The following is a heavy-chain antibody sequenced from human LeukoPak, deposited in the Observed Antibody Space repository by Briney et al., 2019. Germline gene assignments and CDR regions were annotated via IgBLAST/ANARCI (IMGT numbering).Heavy chain of an antibody. CDR2: ISAYNGRT. J-gene: IGHJ4*02. D-gene: IGHD6-13*01. V-gene: IGHV1-18*01. Sequence: ASVKVSCKASGYTFTSYAITWVRQAPGQGLEWMGWISAYNGRTNYAQNLQDRVILTIDTSTSTAYMELRSLKSDDTAVYFCARCESGSSWPWELGNNWGQGTPVTVSS. CDR3: ARCESGSSWPWELGNN. CDR1: GYTFTSYA.